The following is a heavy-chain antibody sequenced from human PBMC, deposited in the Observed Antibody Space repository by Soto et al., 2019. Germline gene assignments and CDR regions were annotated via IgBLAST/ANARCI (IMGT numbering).Heavy chain of an antibody. J-gene: IGHJ5*02. D-gene: IGHD4-17*01. CDR3: ARGIKYGDYSRWCDP. Sequence: QVQLVQSGAEVKKPGASVKVSCKASGYTFTSYDINWVRQAAGQGLEYLGWMNPNSGNTGYVQKFQGRVTLTRNTSRSTAYLELSRLPSEDTAVYYCARGIKYGDYSRWCDPWGQGTLVTVSS. CDR2: MNPNSGNT. V-gene: IGHV1-8*02. CDR1: GYTFTSYD.